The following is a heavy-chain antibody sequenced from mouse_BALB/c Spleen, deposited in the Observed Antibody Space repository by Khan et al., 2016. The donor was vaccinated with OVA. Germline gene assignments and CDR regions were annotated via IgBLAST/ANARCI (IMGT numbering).Heavy chain of an antibody. V-gene: IGHV5-15*02. Sequence: EVELVESGGGLVQPGGSRKLSCAASGFTFSDYGMAWVRQAPGKGPEWVAFISALAYTIYYADTVTGRFTISRENAKKILYLEMSSLRSEDTAMYYCVRGGGTTPFAYWGLGTLVTVSA. CDR1: GFTFSDYG. J-gene: IGHJ3*01. CDR2: ISALAYTI. CDR3: VRGGGTTPFAY. D-gene: IGHD2-14*01.